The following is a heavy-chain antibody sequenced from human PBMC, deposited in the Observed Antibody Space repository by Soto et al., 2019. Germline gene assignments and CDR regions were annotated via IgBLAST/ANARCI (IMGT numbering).Heavy chain of an antibody. J-gene: IGHJ3*02. V-gene: IGHV4-59*01. CDR1: GGSISSYY. CDR3: ARALDDYVWGSYSRRSHKRPNDAFDI. Sequence: SETLSLTCTVSGGSISSYYWSWIRQPPGEGLEWIGYIYYSGSTNYNPSLKSRVTISVDTSKNQFSLKLSSVTAADTAVYYCARALDDYVWGSYSRRSHKRPNDAFDIWGQGTMVTVSS. D-gene: IGHD3-16*01. CDR2: IYYSGST.